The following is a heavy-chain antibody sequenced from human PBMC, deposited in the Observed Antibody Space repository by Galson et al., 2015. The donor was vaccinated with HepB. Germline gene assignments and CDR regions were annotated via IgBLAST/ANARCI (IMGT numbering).Heavy chain of an antibody. Sequence: SVKVSCKASGYTFTSYYMHWVRQAPGQGLEWMGIINPSGGSTSYAQKFQGRVTMTRDTSTSTVYMELSSLRSEDTAVYYCARDWVQLERPDAFDIWGQGTMVTVSS. CDR3: ARDWVQLERPDAFDI. V-gene: IGHV1-46*01. CDR1: GYTFTSYY. J-gene: IGHJ3*02. CDR2: INPSGGST. D-gene: IGHD1-1*01.